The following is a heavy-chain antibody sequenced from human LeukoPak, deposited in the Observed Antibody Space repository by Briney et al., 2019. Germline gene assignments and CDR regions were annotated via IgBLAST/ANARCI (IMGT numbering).Heavy chain of an antibody. D-gene: IGHD6-13*01. CDR1: GFTFSDYY. CDR3: ARGPYSSSWYADY. CDR2: ISSSGSTI. J-gene: IGHJ4*02. V-gene: IGHV3-11*04. Sequence: GGSLRLSCAASGFTFSDYYMSWIRQAPGKGLEWVSYISSSGSTIYYADSVKGRFTISRDNSKNTLYLQMNSLRAEDTAVYYCARGPYSSSWYADYWGQGTLVTVSP.